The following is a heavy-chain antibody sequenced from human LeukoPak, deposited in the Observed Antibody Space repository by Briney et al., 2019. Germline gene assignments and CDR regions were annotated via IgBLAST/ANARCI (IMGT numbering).Heavy chain of an antibody. CDR1: GGTFSSYA. CDR2: IIPIFGTA. D-gene: IGHD2-15*01. V-gene: IGHV1-69*05. J-gene: IGHJ4*02. CDR3: ARDDCSGGSCYGIGY. Sequence: SVKVSCKASGGTFSSYAISWVRQAPGQGLEWMGRIIPIFGTANYAQKFQGRVTITTDESTSTAYMELSSLRSEDTAVYYCARDDCSGGSCYGIGYWGQGTLVTVSS.